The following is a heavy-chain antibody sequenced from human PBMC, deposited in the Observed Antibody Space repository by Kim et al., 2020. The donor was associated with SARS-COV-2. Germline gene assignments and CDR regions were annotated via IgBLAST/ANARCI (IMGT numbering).Heavy chain of an antibody. CDR3: AREFASGPKIDF. CDR2: IDPNLGAT. V-gene: IGHV1-2*02. CDR1: GYRFTAYS. Sequence: ASVKVSCKASGYRFTAYSIHWVRLAPGQGLEWMGWIDPNLGATNYAQKFQGRVTMTRDTSTNTAYMELRKVTSDDTAIYFCAREFASGPKIDFWGQGTRVTVSS. D-gene: IGHD6-19*01. J-gene: IGHJ4*02.